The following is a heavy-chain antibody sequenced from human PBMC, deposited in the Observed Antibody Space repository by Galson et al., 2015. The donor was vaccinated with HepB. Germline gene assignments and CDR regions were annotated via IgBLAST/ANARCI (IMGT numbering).Heavy chain of an antibody. CDR2: INPNSGGT. D-gene: IGHD3-10*01. Sequence: VSCKASGYTFIDYYIHWVRQAPGQGLEWMGRINPNSGGTDYAQKFQGRVTMTRDTSISTGYMELSRLRSDDTAVYYCARDYGSGTYYNYYQYIDAWGKGTTVTVSS. V-gene: IGHV1-2*06. J-gene: IGHJ6*03. CDR1: GYTFIDYY. CDR3: ARDYGSGTYYNYYQYIDA.